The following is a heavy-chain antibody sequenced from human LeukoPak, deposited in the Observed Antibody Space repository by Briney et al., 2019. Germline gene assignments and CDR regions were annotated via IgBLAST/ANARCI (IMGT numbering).Heavy chain of an antibody. D-gene: IGHD3-16*01. CDR3: AISYYDYVWGLIPSY. CDR1: GFTFSSYA. J-gene: IGHJ4*02. CDR2: ISGSGGST. Sequence: PGGSLRLSCAASGFTFSSYAMSWVRQAPGKGLEWVSAISGSGGSTYYADSVKGRFTISRDNSKNTLYLQMNSLRAEDTAVYYCAISYYDYVWGLIPSYWGQGTLVTVSS. V-gene: IGHV3-23*01.